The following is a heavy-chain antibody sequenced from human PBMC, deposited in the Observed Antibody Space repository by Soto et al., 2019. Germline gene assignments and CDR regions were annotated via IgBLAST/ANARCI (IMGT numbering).Heavy chain of an antibody. J-gene: IGHJ6*02. CDR1: GYTFTSYG. CDR3: ARVRAELGYCSGPSCLPYYNGMDV. Sequence: QVQLVQSGAEVRKPGASVKVSCTASGYTFTSYGISWVRQAPGQGLEWMGWISAYNGDTNYAQKVQGRVTMTTDTSTSTVYMELRSLRSDDTAVYYCARVRAELGYCSGPSCLPYYNGMDVWGQGTTVTVSS. D-gene: IGHD2-15*01. CDR2: ISAYNGDT. V-gene: IGHV1-18*01.